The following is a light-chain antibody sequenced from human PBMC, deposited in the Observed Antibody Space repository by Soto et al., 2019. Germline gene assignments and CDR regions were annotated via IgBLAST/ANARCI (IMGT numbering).Light chain of an antibody. CDR2: ETS. J-gene: IGLJ1*01. Sequence: QSVLAQPASVSGSPGQSVTISCTGTSSDFGSYKFVSWYQHHPGKVPKVIIYETSKRPSGVSDRFSGSKSGNTASLTISGLQAVDEADYYCFSFTSTNTHVFGSGTKVTVL. V-gene: IGLV2-23*01. CDR1: SSDFGSYKF. CDR3: FSFTSTNTHV.